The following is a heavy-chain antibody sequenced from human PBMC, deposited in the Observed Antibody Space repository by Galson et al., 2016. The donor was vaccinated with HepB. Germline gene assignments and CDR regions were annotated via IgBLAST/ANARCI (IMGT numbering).Heavy chain of an antibody. CDR3: ARDRSSGSGSFGY. Sequence: TLSLTCAVYGGSFSGYYWSWIRQHPGKGLEWIGYIYHSGSTYYNPSLKSRVTISVDTSKNQFSLKLSSVTAANTAVYFCARDRSSGSGSFGYWGQGTLVTVSS. CDR2: IYHSGST. V-gene: IGHV4-34*09. CDR1: GGSFSGYY. J-gene: IGHJ4*02. D-gene: IGHD3-10*01.